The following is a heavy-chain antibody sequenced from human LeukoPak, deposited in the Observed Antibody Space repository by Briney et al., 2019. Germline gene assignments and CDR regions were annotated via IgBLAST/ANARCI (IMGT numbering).Heavy chain of an antibody. CDR2: ISAYNGNT. Sequence: GASVKVSCTASGYTFTSYGISWVRQAPGQGLEWMGWISAYNGNTNYAQKLQGRVTMTTDTSTSTAYMELRSLRSDDTAVYYCARDTRDGYNCYFDYWGQGTLVTVSS. J-gene: IGHJ4*02. V-gene: IGHV1-18*01. CDR3: ARDTRDGYNCYFDY. D-gene: IGHD5-24*01. CDR1: GYTFTSYG.